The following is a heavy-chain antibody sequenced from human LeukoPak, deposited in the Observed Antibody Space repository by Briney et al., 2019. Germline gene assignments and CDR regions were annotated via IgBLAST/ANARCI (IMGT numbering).Heavy chain of an antibody. CDR3: ARWRSTSVGFDY. CDR1: GVTVSNTY. CDR2: IYSGGST. J-gene: IGHJ4*02. V-gene: IGHV3-53*01. D-gene: IGHD6-6*01. Sequence: PAGTLRISCAATGVTVSNTYMSWVRQPPGKGLERVSVIYSGGSTYYADSVKGRFTISRDNSKNTLYLQMNSLRAEDTAVYYCARWRSTSVGFDYWGQGTLVTVSS.